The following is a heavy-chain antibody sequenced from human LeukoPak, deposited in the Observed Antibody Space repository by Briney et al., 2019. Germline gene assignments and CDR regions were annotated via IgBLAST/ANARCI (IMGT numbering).Heavy chain of an antibody. CDR3: ARLLVDTANKFAEHYFDY. D-gene: IGHD5-18*01. CDR2: IIPIFGIA. Sequence: SVKVSCKASGDTFSSYAISWVRQAPGQGLEWMGRIIPIFGIANYAQKFQGRVTITADKSTSTAYMELSSLRSEDTAVYYCARLLVDTANKFAEHYFDYWGQGTLVTVSS. CDR1: GDTFSSYA. V-gene: IGHV1-69*04. J-gene: IGHJ4*02.